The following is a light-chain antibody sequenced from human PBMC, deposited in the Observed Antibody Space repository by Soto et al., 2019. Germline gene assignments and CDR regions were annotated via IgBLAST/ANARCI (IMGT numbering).Light chain of an antibody. CDR3: QQLNSYPIT. J-gene: IGKJ5*01. V-gene: IGKV1-9*01. CDR1: QGISSY. Sequence: DIQLTQCPSFLSASVGDRVTISCRASQGISSYLAWYQQKPGKAPKLLIYAASTLQSGVPSRFSGSGSGTEFTLTISSLQPEDFATYYCQQLNSYPITFGQGTRLEIK. CDR2: AAS.